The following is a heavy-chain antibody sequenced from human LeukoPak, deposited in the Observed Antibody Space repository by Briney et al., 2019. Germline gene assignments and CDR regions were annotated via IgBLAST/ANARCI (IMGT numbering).Heavy chain of an antibody. Sequence: PGGSLRLSCAASGFIFSSYSMNWFRQAPGKGLEWVSYISSSSSTIYYADSVKGRFTISRDNAKNSLYLQMNSLRAEDTAVYYCARDLRGCLHWGQGTLVTVSS. J-gene: IGHJ4*02. CDR2: ISSSSSTI. CDR3: ARDLRGCLH. CDR1: GFIFSSYS. V-gene: IGHV3-48*04. D-gene: IGHD6-19*01.